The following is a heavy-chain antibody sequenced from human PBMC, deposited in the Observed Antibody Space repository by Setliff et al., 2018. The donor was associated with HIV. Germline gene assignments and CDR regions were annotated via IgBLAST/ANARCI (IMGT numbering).Heavy chain of an antibody. CDR3: AKVGREYNGYDLTFDS. J-gene: IGHJ4*02. D-gene: IGHD5-12*01. V-gene: IGHV3-30*02. Sequence: GGSLRLSCAASGFTFSSYVMHWVRQAPGKGLEWVALTWYDGRTTYYADSVKGRFTISRDNSKSTLNLQMNTLRPEDTAMYYCAKVGREYNGYDLTFDSWGQGTLVTAPQ. CDR1: GFTFSSYV. CDR2: TWYDGRTT.